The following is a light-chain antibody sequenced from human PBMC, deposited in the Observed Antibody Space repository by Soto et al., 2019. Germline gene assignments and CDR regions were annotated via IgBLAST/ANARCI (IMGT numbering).Light chain of an antibody. CDR2: ENN. J-gene: IGLJ1*01. CDR1: SSNIVAGYE. CDR3: QSYDSSLSGYV. V-gene: IGLV1-40*01. Sequence: QSVLTQPPSVSEAPGQRVTISCTGSSSNIVAGYEAHWYQQVPGTAPKLLIYENNNRPSGVPDRFSGSKSGTSASLAITGLQAEDAAEYYCQSYDSSLSGYVFGTGTKLTVL.